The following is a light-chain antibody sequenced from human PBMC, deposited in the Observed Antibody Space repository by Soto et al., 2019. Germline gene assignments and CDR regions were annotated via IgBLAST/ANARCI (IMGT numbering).Light chain of an antibody. CDR3: SSYTSSISYV. CDR1: SSDVGGYNY. V-gene: IGLV2-14*03. J-gene: IGLJ1*01. Sequence: QSVVXQPASVSGSPGQSITISCTGTSSDVGGYNYVSWYQSHPGEAPKLIIYDVSNRPSGVSDRFSGSKSGNTASLTISGLQAEDEADYYCSSYTSSISYVFGTGTKVTVL. CDR2: DVS.